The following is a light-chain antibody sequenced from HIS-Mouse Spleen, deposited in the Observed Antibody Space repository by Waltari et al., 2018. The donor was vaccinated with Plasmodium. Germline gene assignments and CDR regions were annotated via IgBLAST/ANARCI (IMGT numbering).Light chain of an antibody. CDR3: AAWDDSLNGPV. CDR1: SSNIGSNT. CDR2: SNN. Sequence: QSVLTQPPSASGTPGQRVTISCSGSSSNIGSNTVNWYQQLPGTAPKLRIYSNNQRPSGVPARFPGSKSGTSASLAISGLQSEDEADYYCAAWDDSLNGPVFGGGTKLTVL. J-gene: IGLJ2*01. V-gene: IGLV1-44*01.